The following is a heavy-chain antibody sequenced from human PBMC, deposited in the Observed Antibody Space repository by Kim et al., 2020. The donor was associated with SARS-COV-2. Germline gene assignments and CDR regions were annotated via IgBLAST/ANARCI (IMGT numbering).Heavy chain of an antibody. Sequence: GGSLRLSCAASGFNFRSNAMSWVRQAPGKGPEWVSGIGRDGSAHYADSVRGRFTISRDTYRNTLYLELNSLSAEDTALYYCAKDLHYYSAMDVWGRGATVPL. CDR2: IGRDGSA. CDR1: GFNFRSNA. D-gene: IGHD3-22*01. V-gene: IGHV3-23*01. CDR3: AKDLHYYSAMDV. J-gene: IGHJ6*02.